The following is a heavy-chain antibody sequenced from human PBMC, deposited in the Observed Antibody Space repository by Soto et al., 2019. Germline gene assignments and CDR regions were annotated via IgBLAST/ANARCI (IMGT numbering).Heavy chain of an antibody. V-gene: IGHV5-51*01. Sequence: GESLKISCKGSGYSFTSYWIGWVRQMPGKGLEWMGIIYPGDSDTRYSPSFQDQVTISADKSISTAYLQWSSLKASDTAMYYCARQDKKGSYGPAGAFDICGQGTMVTVSS. D-gene: IGHD1-26*01. CDR1: GYSFTSYW. J-gene: IGHJ3*02. CDR2: IYPGDSDT. CDR3: ARQDKKGSYGPAGAFDI.